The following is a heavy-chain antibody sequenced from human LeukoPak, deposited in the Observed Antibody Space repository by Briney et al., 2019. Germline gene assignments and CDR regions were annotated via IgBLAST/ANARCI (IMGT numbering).Heavy chain of an antibody. J-gene: IGHJ3*02. Sequence: GGSLILSCAASGFTVSSNYMSWVRQAPGKGLEWVSVIYSGGSTYYADSVKGRFTISRHNSKNTLYLQMNSLRAEDTAVYYCARGPRFSSGHAFDIWGQGTMVTVSS. CDR3: ARGPRFSSGHAFDI. D-gene: IGHD6-25*01. V-gene: IGHV3-53*04. CDR1: GFTVSSNY. CDR2: IYSGGST.